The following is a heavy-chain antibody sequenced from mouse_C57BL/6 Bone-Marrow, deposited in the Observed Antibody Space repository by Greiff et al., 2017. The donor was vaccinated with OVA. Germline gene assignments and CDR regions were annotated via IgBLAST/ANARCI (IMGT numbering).Heavy chain of an antibody. CDR1: GYTFTSYG. V-gene: IGHV1-81*01. Sequence: QVQLQQSGAELARPGASVKLSCKASGYTFTSYGISWVKQRTGQGLEWIGEIYPRSGNPSYNEKFKGKATLTADKSSSTAYMELRSLTSEDSAVYFCARSPTTVVAHYAMDYWGQGTSVTVSS. CDR3: ARSPTTVVAHYAMDY. D-gene: IGHD1-1*01. CDR2: IYPRSGNP. J-gene: IGHJ4*01.